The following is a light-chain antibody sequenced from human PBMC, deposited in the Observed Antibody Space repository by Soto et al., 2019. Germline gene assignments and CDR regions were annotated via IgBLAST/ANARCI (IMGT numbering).Light chain of an antibody. Sequence: LSLSPGTLATLSCRASQSVSSTLAWYQQKPGQAPRLLIYGASTRATGIPARFSGSGSGTEFTLTISSLQSEDFAVYYCQHYNKWPLSFGGGTKVDIK. CDR3: QHYNKWPLS. CDR1: QSVSST. J-gene: IGKJ4*01. CDR2: GAS. V-gene: IGKV3-15*01.